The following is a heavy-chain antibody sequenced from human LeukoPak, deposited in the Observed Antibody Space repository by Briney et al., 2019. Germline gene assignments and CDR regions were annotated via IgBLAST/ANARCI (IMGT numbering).Heavy chain of an antibody. Sequence: PGGSLRLSCAASGFTFSSYAMSWVRQAPGKGLEWVSAISGSGGSTYYADSVKGRFTISRDNSKNTLYLQMNSLRAEDTAIYYCVKNGDRGAYCTGGTCYPYFYYYMDVWGQGTLVTVSS. D-gene: IGHD2-15*01. J-gene: IGHJ6*03. CDR3: VKNGDRGAYCTGGTCYPYFYYYMDV. CDR1: GFTFSSYA. CDR2: ISGSGGST. V-gene: IGHV3-23*01.